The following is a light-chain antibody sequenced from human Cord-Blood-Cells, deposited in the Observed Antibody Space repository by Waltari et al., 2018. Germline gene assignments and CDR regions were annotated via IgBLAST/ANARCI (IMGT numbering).Light chain of an antibody. V-gene: IGLV2-14*01. Sequence: QSALTQPASVSGSPGQSITISCTGTSSDVGGYNYVSWYQQHPGKAPKLMIYDVSTRPSGVSKLFSGSKSGNTASLTISGLQGEDEADYYCSSYTSSSTLVFGGGTKLTVL. CDR1: SSDVGGYNY. J-gene: IGLJ3*02. CDR3: SSYTSSSTLV. CDR2: DVS.